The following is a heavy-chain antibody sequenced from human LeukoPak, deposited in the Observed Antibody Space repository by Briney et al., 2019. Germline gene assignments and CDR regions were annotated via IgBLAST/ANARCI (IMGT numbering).Heavy chain of an antibody. Sequence: GGSLRLSCTAPGSRFDDHGMAWVRQVPGKGLEWVCGINWNGGSTGYADSVKGRFTISRDNAKNSLYLQMNSLRADGTALYYCARGDSSGWYFDDWGQGTLVTVSP. D-gene: IGHD6-19*01. CDR3: ARGDSSGWYFDD. CDR2: INWNGGST. J-gene: IGHJ4*02. V-gene: IGHV3-20*04. CDR1: GSRFDDHG.